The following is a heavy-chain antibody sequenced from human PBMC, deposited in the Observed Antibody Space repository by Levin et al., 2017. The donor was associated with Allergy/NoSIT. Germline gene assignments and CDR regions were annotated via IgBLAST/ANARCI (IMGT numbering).Heavy chain of an antibody. CDR3: ARRTYYYDSSGYYGGGAFDI. Sequence: PGGSLRLSCKGSGSSFTSYWIGWVRQMPGKGLEWMGIIYPGDSDTRYSPSFQGQVTISADKSISTAYLQWSSLKASDTAMYYCARRTYYYDSSGYYGGGAFDIWGQGTMVTVSS. CDR1: GSSFTSYW. J-gene: IGHJ3*02. CDR2: IYPGDSDT. V-gene: IGHV5-51*01. D-gene: IGHD3-22*01.